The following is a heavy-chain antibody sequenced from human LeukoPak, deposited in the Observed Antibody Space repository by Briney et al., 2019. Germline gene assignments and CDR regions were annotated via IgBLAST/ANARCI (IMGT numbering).Heavy chain of an antibody. CDR3: ARILGYSDY. V-gene: IGHV3-21*05. J-gene: IGHJ4*02. CDR2: ISSSGSDK. CDR1: GFTISGYW. Sequence: GGSLRLSCAASGFTISGYWMHWVRQAPGKGLEWVSYISSSGSDKYYPDSVKGRFTISRDNAKNSLYLQMNSLRAEDTAVYYCARILGYSDYWGQGTLVTVSS. D-gene: IGHD2-21*01.